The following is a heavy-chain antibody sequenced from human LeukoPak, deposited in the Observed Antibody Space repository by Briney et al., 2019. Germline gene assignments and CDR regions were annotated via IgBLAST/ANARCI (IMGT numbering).Heavy chain of an antibody. J-gene: IGHJ4*02. CDR3: AVTISSGWSFDY. CDR1: GGSFSGYY. D-gene: IGHD6-19*01. CDR2: INHSGST. V-gene: IGHV4-34*01. Sequence: PSETLSLTCAVDGGSFSGYYWSWIRQPPGKGLEWIGEINHSGSTNYNPSLKSRVTISVDTSKNQFSLRLSSVTAADTAVYYCAVTISSGWSFDYWGQGTLVTVSS.